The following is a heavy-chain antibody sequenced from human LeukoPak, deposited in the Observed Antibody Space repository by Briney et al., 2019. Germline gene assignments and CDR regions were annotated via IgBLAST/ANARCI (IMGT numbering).Heavy chain of an antibody. J-gene: IGHJ4*02. V-gene: IGHV1-69*13. Sequence: SVKVSCKASGDTFSSYAISWVRQAPGQGLEWMGGIIPIFGTANYAQKFQGRVTITADESTSTAYMELSSLRSEDTAVYYCARCGPGCRATVTTLYYWGQGTLVTVSS. CDR1: GDTFSSYA. D-gene: IGHD4-11*01. CDR3: ARCGPGCRATVTTLYY. CDR2: IIPIFGTA.